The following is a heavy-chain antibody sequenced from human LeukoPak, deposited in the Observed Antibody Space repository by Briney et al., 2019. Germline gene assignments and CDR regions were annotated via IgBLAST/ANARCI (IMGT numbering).Heavy chain of an antibody. Sequence: QSGGSLRLSCEASGFTFNTYAMNWVRQAPGKGLEWVSRVVSSGRYTYYADSVKGRFSISRDNSKNTLYLQVNGLRTEDTAVYYCAKDRLLNCRGDCYIFDYWGQGTVVTVSS. D-gene: IGHD2-21*02. CDR3: AKDRLLNCRGDCYIFDY. CDR1: GFTFNTYA. CDR2: VVSSGRYT. J-gene: IGHJ4*02. V-gene: IGHV3-23*01.